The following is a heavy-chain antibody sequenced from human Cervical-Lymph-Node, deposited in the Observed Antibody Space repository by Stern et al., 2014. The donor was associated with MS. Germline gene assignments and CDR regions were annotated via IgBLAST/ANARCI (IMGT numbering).Heavy chain of an antibody. D-gene: IGHD1-26*01. V-gene: IGHV3-7*01. CDR3: TTACGHGRCSLPCYYYGMDV. CDR2: IKLDESEL. Sequence: VQLVESGGGLVQPGGPLRLSCAASGFTFSTYLMRWVRQAPGKGLEWVANIKLDESELYYVDSVKGRFTISRGKANTSLYFDMNSLRAEDTAVYYCTTACGHGRCSLPCYYYGMDVWGQGTAVTVSS. CDR1: GFTFSTYL. J-gene: IGHJ6*02.